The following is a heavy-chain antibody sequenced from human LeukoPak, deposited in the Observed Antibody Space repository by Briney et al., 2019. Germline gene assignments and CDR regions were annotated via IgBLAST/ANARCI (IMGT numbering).Heavy chain of an antibody. CDR3: ARSPGDYDFWSGYYTGNGLNWSDP. V-gene: IGHV4-59*08. Sequence: SETLSLTCTVSGGSISSYYWSWIRQPPGKGLEWIGYIYYSGSTNYNPSLKSRVTISVDTSKNQFSLKLSSVTAADTAVYYCARSPGDYDFWSGYYTGNGLNWSDPWGQGTLVTVSS. D-gene: IGHD3-3*01. CDR1: GGSISSYY. CDR2: IYYSGST. J-gene: IGHJ5*02.